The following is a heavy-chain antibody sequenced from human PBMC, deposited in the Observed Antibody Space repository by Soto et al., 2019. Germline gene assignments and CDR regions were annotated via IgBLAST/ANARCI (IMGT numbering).Heavy chain of an antibody. CDR3: AHWVGASYFDY. CDR2: ISGSGGST. D-gene: IGHD1-26*01. CDR1: GFTFSSYA. Sequence: GGSLRLSCAASGFTFSSYALSWVRQAPGKGLEWVSAISGSGGSTYYADSVKGRFTISRDNSKNTLYLQMNNLRAEDSAVYYCAHWVGASYFDYLGQGTLVTVSS. J-gene: IGHJ4*02. V-gene: IGHV3-23*01.